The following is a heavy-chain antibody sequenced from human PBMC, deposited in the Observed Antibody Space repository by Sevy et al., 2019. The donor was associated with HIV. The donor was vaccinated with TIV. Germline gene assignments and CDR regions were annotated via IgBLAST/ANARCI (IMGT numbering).Heavy chain of an antibody. D-gene: IGHD2-8*02. CDR1: GFNFNIYN. V-gene: IGHV3-21*01. CDR2: ISFSNNYI. Sequence: GGSLRLSCAASGFNFNIYNMIWVRQAPGKGLEWVSFISFSNNYIYYADSVRGRFTISRDNSKNTLYLQMNSLRPEDTAVYYCARDRKVLLVVYAIPFDAFDIWGQGTMVTVSS. J-gene: IGHJ3*02. CDR3: ARDRKVLLVVYAIPFDAFDI.